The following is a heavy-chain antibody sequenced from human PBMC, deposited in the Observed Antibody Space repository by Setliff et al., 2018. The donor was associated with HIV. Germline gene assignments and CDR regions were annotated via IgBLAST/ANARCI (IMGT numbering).Heavy chain of an antibody. Sequence: ASVKVSCKASGYTLRRHGISWVRQAPGQGLEWMGWISAYNGNTNYAQKLQGRVTMTTDTSTSTAYMELRSLRSDDTAVYYCAGVYCSNGVCLDAFDIWGQGTMVTVTS. CDR2: ISAYNGNT. V-gene: IGHV1-18*01. D-gene: IGHD2-8*01. CDR1: GYTLRRHG. J-gene: IGHJ3*02. CDR3: AGVYCSNGVCLDAFDI.